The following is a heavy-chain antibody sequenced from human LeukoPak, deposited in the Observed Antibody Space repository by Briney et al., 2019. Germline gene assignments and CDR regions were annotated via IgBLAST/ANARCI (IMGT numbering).Heavy chain of an antibody. J-gene: IGHJ3*02. CDR1: GFTFSSYT. CDR3: ARSLRDAFDI. CDR2: LSGTGRYI. Sequence: PGGSLILSCAASGFTFSSYTMNWVRQAPGKGLEWVSSLSGTGRYIYYADLMKGRFTISRDNAKNSLHLQMNSLRAEDTAVYYCARSLRDAFDIWGQGTMVTVSS. V-gene: IGHV3-21*06.